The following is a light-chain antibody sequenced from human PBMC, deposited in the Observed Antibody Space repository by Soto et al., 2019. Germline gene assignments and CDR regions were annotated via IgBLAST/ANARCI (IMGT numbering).Light chain of an antibody. Sequence: DIQMTQSPPSLSASVGDRVSITCRASQSISSFLNWYQQKPGRAPKSLIYAASSLQSGVPSRFRGSGSGTDFTLTISGLQPEVFATYYCQQSSSPPWTFGLGTRVEI. CDR3: QQSSSPPWT. CDR2: AAS. J-gene: IGKJ1*01. V-gene: IGKV1-39*01. CDR1: QSISSF.